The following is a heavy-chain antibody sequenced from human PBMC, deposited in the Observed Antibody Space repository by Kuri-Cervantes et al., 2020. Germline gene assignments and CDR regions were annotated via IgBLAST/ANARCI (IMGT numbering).Heavy chain of an antibody. CDR3: TTSLEGYYFDY. Sequence: GESLKISCAASGFTFSNAWMTWVRQAPGKGLGWVGRVKSKTDGGTTDYAAPVKGRFTISRDDSKNTLYLRMNSLKTEDTAVYYCTTSLEGYYFDYWGQGTLVTVSS. D-gene: IGHD1-1*01. V-gene: IGHV3-15*01. CDR1: GFTFSNAW. J-gene: IGHJ4*02. CDR2: VKSKTDGGTT.